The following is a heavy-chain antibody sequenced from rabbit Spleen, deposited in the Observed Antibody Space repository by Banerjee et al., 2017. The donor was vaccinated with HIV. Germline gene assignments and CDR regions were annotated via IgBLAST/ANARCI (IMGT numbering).Heavy chain of an antibody. CDR1: GIDFSRHFY. Sequence: QQQLEESGGGLVKPGGTLTLTCKASGIDFSRHFYMCWVRQAPGKGLEWIGCIYTGNGHTHYASWAKGRFTIAITSSTTVTLQMTGLTAADTATYFCARDAGSYDYIDVYFNLWGPGTLVTVS. J-gene: IGHJ4*01. CDR3: ARDAGSYDYIDVYFNL. CDR2: IYTGNGHT. V-gene: IGHV1S45*01. D-gene: IGHD8-1*01.